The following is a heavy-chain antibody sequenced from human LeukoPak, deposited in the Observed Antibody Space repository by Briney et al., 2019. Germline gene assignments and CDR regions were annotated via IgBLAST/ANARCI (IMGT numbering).Heavy chain of an antibody. D-gene: IGHD3-3*01. J-gene: IGHJ3*02. Sequence: ASVKVSCKASGGTFSSYAIGWVRQAPGQGLEWMGGIIPIFGTANYAQKFQGRVTITADESTSTAYMELSSLRSEDTAVYYCARDLSLRFRAFDIWGQGTMVTVSS. CDR1: GGTFSSYA. CDR3: ARDLSLRFRAFDI. CDR2: IIPIFGTA. V-gene: IGHV1-69*13.